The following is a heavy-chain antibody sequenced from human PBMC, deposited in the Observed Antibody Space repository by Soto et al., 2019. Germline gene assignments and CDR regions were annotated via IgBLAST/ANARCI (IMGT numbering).Heavy chain of an antibody. V-gene: IGHV1-69*12. CDR3: AGHSSGVPGYYYGMDV. J-gene: IGHJ6*02. CDR1: GGTFSSYA. Sequence: QVQLVQSGAEVKKPGSSVKVSCKASGGTFSSYAISWVRQAPGQGLEWMGGIIPIFDTADYAQKFQGRVTITADESTNTAYMELRSLRYEDTAVYYCAGHSSGVPGYYYGMDVWGQGTTVTVSS. CDR2: IIPIFDTA. D-gene: IGHD3-22*01.